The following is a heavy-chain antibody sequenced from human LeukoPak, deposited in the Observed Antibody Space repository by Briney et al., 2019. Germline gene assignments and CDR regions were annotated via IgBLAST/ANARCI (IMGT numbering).Heavy chain of an antibody. Sequence: SETLSLTCAVYGGSFSGYYWSWIRQPPGKGLEWIGEINHSGSTNYNPSLKSRVTISVDTSKNQFSLKLSSVPAADTAVYYCASRSYGDHDYWGQGTLVTVSS. CDR2: INHSGST. CDR1: GGSFSGYY. CDR3: ASRSYGDHDY. D-gene: IGHD4-17*01. J-gene: IGHJ4*02. V-gene: IGHV4-34*01.